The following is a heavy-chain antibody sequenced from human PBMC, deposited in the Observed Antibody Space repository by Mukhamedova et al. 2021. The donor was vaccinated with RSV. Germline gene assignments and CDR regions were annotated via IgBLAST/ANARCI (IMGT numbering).Heavy chain of an antibody. V-gene: IGHV5-51*01. Sequence: YSPSFQGQVTISVDKSIRTAYLQWSSLKASDTAMYYCARDKPHNQFDPWGQGTLVTVSS. CDR3: ARDKPHNQFDP. J-gene: IGHJ5*02.